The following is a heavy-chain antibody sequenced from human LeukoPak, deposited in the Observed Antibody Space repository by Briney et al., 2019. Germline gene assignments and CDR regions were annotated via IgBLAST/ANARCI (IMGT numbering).Heavy chain of an antibody. Sequence: ASVNVSCTASGYTFTSYGISWVRQAPGQGLEWMGWISAYNGNTNYAQKLQGRVTMTTDTSTSTAYMELRSLRSDDTAVYYCASAGSSSWVFDYWGQGTLVTASS. CDR2: ISAYNGNT. CDR1: GYTFTSYG. V-gene: IGHV1-18*01. J-gene: IGHJ4*02. D-gene: IGHD6-13*01. CDR3: ASAGSSSWVFDY.